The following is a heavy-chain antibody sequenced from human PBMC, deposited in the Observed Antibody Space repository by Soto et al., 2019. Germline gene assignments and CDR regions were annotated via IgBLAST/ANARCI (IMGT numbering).Heavy chain of an antibody. D-gene: IGHD1-7*01. Sequence: PSETLSLTCTVSGGSISSGDYYWSWIRQPPGKGLEWIGYIYYSGSTYYNPSLKSRVTISVDTSKNQFSLKLSSVTAADTAVYYCAREGTGTTIDWFDPWGQGTLVTVS. CDR1: GGSISSGDYY. CDR2: IYYSGST. V-gene: IGHV4-30-4*01. J-gene: IGHJ5*02. CDR3: AREGTGTTIDWFDP.